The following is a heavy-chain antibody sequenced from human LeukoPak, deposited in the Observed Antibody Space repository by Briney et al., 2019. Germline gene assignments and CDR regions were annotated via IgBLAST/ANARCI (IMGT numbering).Heavy chain of an antibody. CDR2: IYYSGST. V-gene: IGHV4-59*01. Sequence: PSETLSLTCTVSGGSISSYYWSWIRQPPGKGLEWIGYIYYSGSTNYNPSLKSRVTISVATSKNQFSLKLSSVTAADTAVYYCARLPIGGSGYVTDYWGQGTLVTVSS. J-gene: IGHJ4*02. CDR3: ARLPIGGSGYVTDY. CDR1: GGSISSYY. D-gene: IGHD3-22*01.